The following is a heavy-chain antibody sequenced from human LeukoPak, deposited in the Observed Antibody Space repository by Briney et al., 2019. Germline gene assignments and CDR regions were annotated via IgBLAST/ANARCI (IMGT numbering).Heavy chain of an antibody. CDR3: ARVRDIAVAGSWFDP. V-gene: IGHV4-59*01. J-gene: IGHJ5*02. D-gene: IGHD6-19*01. Sequence: EPSETLSLTCTVSGGSISSYYWSWLRQPPGKGLEWIGYIYYSGSTNYNPSLKSRVTISVDTSKNQFSLKLSSVTAADTAVYYCARVRDIAVAGSWFDPWGQGTLVTVSS. CDR1: GGSISSYY. CDR2: IYYSGST.